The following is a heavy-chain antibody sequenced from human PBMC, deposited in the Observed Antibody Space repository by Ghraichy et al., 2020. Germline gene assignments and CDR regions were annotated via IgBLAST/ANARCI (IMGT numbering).Heavy chain of an antibody. V-gene: IGHV4-59*11. CDR1: GGYFSGHY. CDR3: ARDPNFHDNSGYYFDY. J-gene: IGHJ4*02. CDR2: ISYSGST. D-gene: IGHD3-22*01. Sequence: SETLSLTCTVSGGYFSGHYWSWIRQPPGKGLEWIGYISYSGSTNYNPSLKSRVTISVDTSKNQLSLELSSVTAADTAVYYCARDPNFHDNSGYYFDYWGQGILVTVSS.